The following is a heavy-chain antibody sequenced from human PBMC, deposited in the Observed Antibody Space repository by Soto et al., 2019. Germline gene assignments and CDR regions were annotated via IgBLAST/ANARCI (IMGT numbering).Heavy chain of an antibody. CDR3: ARVAGDYDIFTRYQFDY. CDR1: GGTFSSYA. D-gene: IGHD3-9*01. CDR2: IIPIFGTA. Sequence: GASVKVSCKASGGTFSSYAISWVRQAPGQGLEWMGGIIPIFGTANYAQKFQGRVTITADKSTSTAYMELSSLRSEDTAVYYCARVAGDYDIFTRYQFDYWGQGTLVTVSS. V-gene: IGHV1-69*06. J-gene: IGHJ4*02.